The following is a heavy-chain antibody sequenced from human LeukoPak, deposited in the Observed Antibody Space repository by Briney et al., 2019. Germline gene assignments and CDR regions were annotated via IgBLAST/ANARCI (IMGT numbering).Heavy chain of an antibody. V-gene: IGHV3-7*01. J-gene: IGHJ4*01. CDR1: GFTLSSYW. Sequence: GGSLRLSCAASGFTLSSYWMNWVRQAPGKGLEWVANVKEDGSEKNYVDSVKGRFVISRDNAKNSLYLQMSSLRAEDTAVYYCTREYRSGWYDRWGQEPWSPSPQ. CDR3: TREYRSGWYDR. CDR2: VKEDGSEK. D-gene: IGHD6-19*01.